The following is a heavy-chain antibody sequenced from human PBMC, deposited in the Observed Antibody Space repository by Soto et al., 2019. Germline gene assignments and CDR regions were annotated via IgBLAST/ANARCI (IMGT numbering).Heavy chain of an antibody. V-gene: IGHV5-51*01. CDR1: GYGFSIHG. Sequence: XESLKLSCKCSGYGFSIHGFALLLQVPGKGLEWVGIIYPGNSNTMYSPSFQGQVTISADTALSTTYLQWDTLKPSDTAIYFCASDSHCNGGNCPMGGFDMWGQGTMVTVSS. D-gene: IGHD2-15*01. J-gene: IGHJ3*02. CDR3: ASDSHCNGGNCPMGGFDM. CDR2: IYPGNSNT.